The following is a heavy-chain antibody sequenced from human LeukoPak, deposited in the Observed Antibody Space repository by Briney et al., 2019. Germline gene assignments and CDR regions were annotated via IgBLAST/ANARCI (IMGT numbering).Heavy chain of an antibody. CDR2: INHSGST. CDR1: GGSFSGYY. V-gene: IGHV4-34*01. J-gene: IGHJ4*02. CDR3: ARGRSLWSLRGLDY. Sequence: SETLSLTCDVYGGSFSGYYWSWIRQPPGKGLEWIGEINHSGSTNYNPSLKSRVTISVDTSKNQFSLKLSSVTAADTAVYYCARGRSLWSLRGLDYWGQGTLVTVSS. D-gene: IGHD3-10*01.